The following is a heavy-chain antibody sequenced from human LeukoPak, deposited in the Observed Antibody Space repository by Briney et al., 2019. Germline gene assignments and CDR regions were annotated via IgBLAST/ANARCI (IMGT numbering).Heavy chain of an antibody. D-gene: IGHD3-9*01. V-gene: IGHV3-30*18. J-gene: IGHJ6*02. CDR3: AKARDYDILTGYYINYYYYYGMDV. CDR1: GFTFSSYG. CDR2: ISYDGSNK. Sequence: PGGSLRLSCAASGFTFSSYGMHWVRQAPGRGLEWVAVISYDGSNKYYADSVKGRFTISRDNSKDTLYLQMNSLRAEDTAVYYCAKARDYDILTGYYINYYYYYGMDVWGQGTTVTVSS.